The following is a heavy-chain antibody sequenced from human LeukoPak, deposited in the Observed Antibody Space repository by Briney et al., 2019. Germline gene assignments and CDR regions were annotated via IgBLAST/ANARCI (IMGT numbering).Heavy chain of an antibody. Sequence: PGRSLRLSCATSGFNFNSYAMHWVRQAPGKGLEWVAVISYDGSNKYYADSVKRRFTISRDNSKNTLYLQMNSLRAEDTAVFYCARSGANWGLDYWGQGTLVTVSS. CDR2: ISYDGSNK. J-gene: IGHJ4*02. D-gene: IGHD7-27*01. CDR1: GFNFNSYA. CDR3: ARSGANWGLDY. V-gene: IGHV3-30-3*01.